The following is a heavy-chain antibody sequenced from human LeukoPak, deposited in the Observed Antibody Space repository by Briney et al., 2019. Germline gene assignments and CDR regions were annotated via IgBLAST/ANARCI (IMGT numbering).Heavy chain of an antibody. CDR1: GFTFSSYA. V-gene: IGHV3-30-3*01. D-gene: IGHD6-19*01. CDR2: ISYDGSNK. Sequence: GGSLRLSCAASGFTFSSYAMHWVRQAPGKGLGWVAVISYDGSNKYYADSVKGRFTISRDNSKNTLYLQMNSLRAEDTAVYYCAMDKPPTFIAVAGTFDYWGQGTLVTVSS. J-gene: IGHJ4*02. CDR3: AMDKPPTFIAVAGTFDY.